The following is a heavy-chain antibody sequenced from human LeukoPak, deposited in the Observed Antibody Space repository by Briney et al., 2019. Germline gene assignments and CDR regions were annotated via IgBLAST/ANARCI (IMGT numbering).Heavy chain of an antibody. Sequence: ASVKVSCKASGYTFTGYYMHWVRQAPGQGLEWMGWINPNSGGTNYAQKFQGRVTMTRDTSISTAYMELSRLRSGDTAVYYCARDLGNHNWNYVTFDPWGQGTLVTVSS. D-gene: IGHD1-7*01. V-gene: IGHV1-2*02. J-gene: IGHJ5*02. CDR3: ARDLGNHNWNYVTFDP. CDR2: INPNSGGT. CDR1: GYTFTGYY.